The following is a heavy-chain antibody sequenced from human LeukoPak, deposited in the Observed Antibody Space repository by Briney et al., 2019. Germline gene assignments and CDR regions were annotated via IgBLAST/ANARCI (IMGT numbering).Heavy chain of an antibody. CDR2: IYYSGST. V-gene: IGHV4-39*07. J-gene: IGHJ5*02. Sequence: SETLSLTCTVSGGSISSSSYYWGWIRQPPGKGLEWIGSIYYSGSTYYNPSLKSRVTISVDTSKNQFSLKLSSVTAADTAVYYCAREPVVGATWFDPWGQGTLVTVSS. CDR3: AREPVVGATWFDP. D-gene: IGHD1-26*01. CDR1: GGSISSSSYY.